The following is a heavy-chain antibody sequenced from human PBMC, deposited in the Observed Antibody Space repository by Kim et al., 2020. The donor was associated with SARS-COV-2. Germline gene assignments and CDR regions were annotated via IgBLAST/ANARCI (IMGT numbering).Heavy chain of an antibody. CDR2: IYPDDSET. V-gene: IGHV5-51*01. Sequence: GESLKISCKGSGYSFTTDWIGWVRQMPGKGLEWMGIIYPDDSETRYSPSFQGQVTISADKSINTAYLQWSSLKASDSAMYYCARPILGFSTSWYELDYWG. J-gene: IGHJ4*01. CDR3: ARPILGFSTSWYELDY. CDR1: GYSFTTDW. D-gene: IGHD6-13*01.